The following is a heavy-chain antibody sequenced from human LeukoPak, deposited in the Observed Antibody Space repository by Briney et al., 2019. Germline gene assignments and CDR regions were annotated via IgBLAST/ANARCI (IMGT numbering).Heavy chain of an antibody. J-gene: IGHJ4*02. CDR1: GYTVTSYG. D-gene: IGHD2-15*01. Sequence: GASVKVSCKASGYTVTSYGISWVRQAPGQGLEWMGWISAYNGNTNYAQKLQGRVTMTTDTSTSTAYMELRSLRSDDTAVYYCAKEEWDRYCSGGSCYCDYWGQGTLVTVSS. CDR2: ISAYNGNT. V-gene: IGHV1-18*04. CDR3: AKEEWDRYCSGGSCYCDY.